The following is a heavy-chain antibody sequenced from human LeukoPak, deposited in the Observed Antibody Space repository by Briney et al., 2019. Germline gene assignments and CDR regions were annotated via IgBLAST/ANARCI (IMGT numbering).Heavy chain of an antibody. CDR2: MNPNSGNT. Sequence: ASVKVSCKDSVYTFTSYDINWVRQATGQGLEWMGWMNPNSGNTGYAQKFQGRMTITRNTSISTAYMELSSLRSEDTAVYYCARLYYGDYVTSDYWGQGTLVTVSS. D-gene: IGHD4-17*01. J-gene: IGHJ4*02. CDR3: ARLYYGDYVTSDY. V-gene: IGHV1-8*01. CDR1: VYTFTSYD.